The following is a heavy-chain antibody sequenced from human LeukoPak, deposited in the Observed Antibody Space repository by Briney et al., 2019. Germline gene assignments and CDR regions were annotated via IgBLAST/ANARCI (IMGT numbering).Heavy chain of an antibody. J-gene: IGHJ4*02. CDR2: IYNGGAT. D-gene: IGHD2-2*01. CDR1: GFIFSNYY. V-gene: IGHV3-53*01. CDR3: AREYASGTFD. Sequence: GGSLRLSCAASGFIFSNYYMNWVRQAPGKGLECVSVIYNGGATYYADSVKGRFTISRDNSKNTLYLQMNSLRAEDTAVYFCAREYASGTFDWGQGTLVTVSS.